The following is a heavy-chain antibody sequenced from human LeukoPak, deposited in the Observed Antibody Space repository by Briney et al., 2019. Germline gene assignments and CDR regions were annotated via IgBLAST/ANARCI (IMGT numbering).Heavy chain of an antibody. CDR1: GFAFSSYS. D-gene: IGHD2-2*01. V-gene: IGHV3-48*01. CDR2: IGTSSSRI. Sequence: GGSLRLSCAASGFAFSSYSLNWVRQAPGKGLEWVSYIGTSSSRIYYTDSVKGRFTISRDNAKNSLYLQMNGLRAEDTAVYYCARGPSSQFRTDYWGQGTLVTVSS. CDR3: ARGPSSQFRTDY. J-gene: IGHJ4*02.